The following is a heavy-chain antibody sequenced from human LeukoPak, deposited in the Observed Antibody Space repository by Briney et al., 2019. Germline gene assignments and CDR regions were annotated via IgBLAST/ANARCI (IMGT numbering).Heavy chain of an antibody. V-gene: IGHV4-34*01. J-gene: IGHJ5*02. CDR3: ARGRLSLYCSSTSCYVWFDP. CDR1: GGSFSGYY. Sequence: SETLSLTCAVYGGSFSGYYWSWIRQPPGKGLEWIGEINHSGSTNYNPSLKSRVTISVDTSKNQFSLKLSSVTAADTAVYYCARGRLSLYCSSTSCYVWFDPWGQGTLVTVSP. D-gene: IGHD2-2*01. CDR2: INHSGST.